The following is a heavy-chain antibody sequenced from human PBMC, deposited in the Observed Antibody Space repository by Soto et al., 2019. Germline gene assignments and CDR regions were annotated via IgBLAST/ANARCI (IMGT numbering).Heavy chain of an antibody. V-gene: IGHV3-74*01. Sequence: GSLRISCAASGFTFMHYWMHWVRQTPGKGLVWVSRINPAGTITNYADSVEGRFTISRDNADSALFLQMNSLSAEDTAIYYCTSDTFGLRDTWGQGTLVTVSS. D-gene: IGHD3-16*01. CDR3: TSDTFGLRDT. CDR1: GFTFMHYW. J-gene: IGHJ5*02. CDR2: INPAGTIT.